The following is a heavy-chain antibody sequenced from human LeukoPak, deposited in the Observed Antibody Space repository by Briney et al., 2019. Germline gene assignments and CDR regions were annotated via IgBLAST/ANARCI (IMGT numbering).Heavy chain of an antibody. CDR3: ARGDYDFWSGYYRFDP. V-gene: IGHV1-18*01. Sequence: GASVKVSCKASGYTFTSYGISWVRQAPGQGLEWMGWISAYNGNTNYAQKLQGRVTMTTDTSTSTTYMELRSLRSDDTAVYYCARGDYDFWSGYYRFDPWGQGTLVTVSS. D-gene: IGHD3-3*01. CDR2: ISAYNGNT. CDR1: GYTFTSYG. J-gene: IGHJ5*02.